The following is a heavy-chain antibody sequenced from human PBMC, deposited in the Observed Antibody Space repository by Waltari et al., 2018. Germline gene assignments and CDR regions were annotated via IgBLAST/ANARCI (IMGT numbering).Heavy chain of an antibody. D-gene: IGHD4-17*01. CDR2: INHSGST. CDR3: ARGKNYGDYAGVAFDI. V-gene: IGHV4-34*01. J-gene: IGHJ3*02. CDR1: GGSFSGYY. Sequence: QVQLQQWGAGLLKPSETLSLTCAVYGGSFSGYYWSWIRQPPGKGLEWIGEINHSGSTNYNPSLKSRVTISVDTSKNQFSLKLSSVTAADTAVYYCARGKNYGDYAGVAFDIWGQGTMVTVSS.